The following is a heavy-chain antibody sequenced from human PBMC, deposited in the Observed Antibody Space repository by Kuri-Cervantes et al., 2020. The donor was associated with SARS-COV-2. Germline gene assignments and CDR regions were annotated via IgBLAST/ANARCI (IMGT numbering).Heavy chain of an antibody. CDR1: GFTFSSYE. CDR3: ARDGSDDFWSGHEFGMDV. D-gene: IGHD3-3*01. CDR2: ISSSSSTI. J-gene: IGHJ6*02. Sequence: GESLKISCAASGFTFSSYEMNWVRQAPGKGLEWVSYISSSSSTIYYADSVKGRFTISRDNAKNSLYLQMNSLRDEDTAVYYCARDGSDDFWSGHEFGMDVWGQGTTVTVSS. V-gene: IGHV3-48*02.